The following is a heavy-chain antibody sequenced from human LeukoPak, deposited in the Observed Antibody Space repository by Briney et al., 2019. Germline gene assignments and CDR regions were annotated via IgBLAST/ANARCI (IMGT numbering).Heavy chain of an antibody. CDR1: GFTFSSYA. CDR2: ISGSGGST. V-gene: IGHV3-23*01. Sequence: GSLRLSCAASGFTFSSYAMSWVRQAPGKGLEWVSAISGSGGSTYYADSVKGRFTISRDNSKNTLYLQMNSLRAEDTAVYYCAKTYYYDSSGYKNLPYYFDYWGQGTLVTVSS. J-gene: IGHJ4*02. D-gene: IGHD3-22*01. CDR3: AKTYYYDSSGYKNLPYYFDY.